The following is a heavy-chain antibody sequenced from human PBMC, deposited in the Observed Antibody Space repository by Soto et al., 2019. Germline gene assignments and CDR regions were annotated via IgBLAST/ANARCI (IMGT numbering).Heavy chain of an antibody. CDR3: ARRKERSGPYYLDY. CDR2: MIPNTGNT. D-gene: IGHD6-25*01. J-gene: IGHJ4*02. V-gene: IGHV1-8*01. Sequence: QVQLVQSGAEVKKPGASVKVSCKASGYTFATYDFAWVRQATGQGLEWMGWMIPNTGNTGYAQAFRGRVTMTRNTSITTAYMELSSLRSEDTAVYFCARRKERSGPYYLDYWGQGTLVTVSS. CDR1: GYTFATYD.